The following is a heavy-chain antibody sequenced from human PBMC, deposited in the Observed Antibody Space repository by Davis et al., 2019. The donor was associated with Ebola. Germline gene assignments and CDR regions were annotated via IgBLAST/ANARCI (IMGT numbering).Heavy chain of an antibody. CDR2: INPNSGGT. Sequence: ASVKVSCKASGYTFTGYYMHWVRQAPGQGLEWMGWINPNSGGTNYAQKFQGWVTMTRDTSISTAYMELSRLRSDDTAVYYCAREGRPAAIEGGQNWFDPWGQGTLVTVSS. CDR1: GYTFTGYY. D-gene: IGHD2-2*01. CDR3: AREGRPAAIEGGQNWFDP. V-gene: IGHV1-2*04. J-gene: IGHJ5*02.